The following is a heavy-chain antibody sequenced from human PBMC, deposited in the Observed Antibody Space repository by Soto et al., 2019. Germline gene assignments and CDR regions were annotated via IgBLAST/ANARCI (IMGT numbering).Heavy chain of an antibody. V-gene: IGHV3-7*01. CDR3: ARDGGASTFDFDS. D-gene: IGHD3-16*01. CDR1: EFTFSNYW. Sequence: GGSLRLSCFASEFTFSNYWMTWVRQIPGKGLEWVANIGADGSEKNYVDSVKGRFTISRDNAKNSLYLQMDSLRAEDTAVYYCARDGGASTFDFDSWGQGTLVTVSS. J-gene: IGHJ4*02. CDR2: IGADGSEK.